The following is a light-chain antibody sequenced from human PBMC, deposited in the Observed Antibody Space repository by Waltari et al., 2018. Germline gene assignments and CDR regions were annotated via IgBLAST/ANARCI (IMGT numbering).Light chain of an antibody. V-gene: IGKV3-20*01. CDR2: GAS. Sequence: IVLTQSPGTLSLSPGERATLSCRANQSVNRALTWYQLKPGQAPRLLIYGASNRATGIPDRFSGSGSGTDFSLTISRLEPEDFAVYYCQHFVRLPVTFGQGTKVEIK. J-gene: IGKJ1*01. CDR3: QHFVRLPVT. CDR1: QSVNRA.